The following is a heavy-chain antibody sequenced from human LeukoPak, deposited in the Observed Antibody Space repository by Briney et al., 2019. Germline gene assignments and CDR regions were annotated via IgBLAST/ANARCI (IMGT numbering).Heavy chain of an antibody. D-gene: IGHD1-26*01. J-gene: IGHJ3*02. V-gene: IGHV3-23*01. CDR1: GFTFSSYG. Sequence: PGGSLRLSCAASGFTFSSYGMSWVRQAPGKGLEWGSAISGSGDATYYADSVRGRFTISRDNSKNTLNLQMNSLRAEDTAVYYCASQSGSYFHDAFDIWGQGSMVTVSS. CDR3: ASQSGSYFHDAFDI. CDR2: ISGSGDAT.